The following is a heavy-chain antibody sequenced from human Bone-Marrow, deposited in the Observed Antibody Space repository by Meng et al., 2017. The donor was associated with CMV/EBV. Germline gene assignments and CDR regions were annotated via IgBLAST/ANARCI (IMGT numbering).Heavy chain of an antibody. CDR1: GFTFSNAW. J-gene: IGHJ4*02. D-gene: IGHD3-3*01. CDR3: AATIFGVAHGTDY. V-gene: IGHV3-7*01. CDR2: IKQDGSEK. Sequence: GGSLRLSCAASGFTFSNAWMSWVRQAPGKGLEWVANIKQDGSEKYYVDSVKGRFTISRDNAKNSLYLQMNSLRAEDTAVYYCAATIFGVAHGTDYWGQGTLVTVSS.